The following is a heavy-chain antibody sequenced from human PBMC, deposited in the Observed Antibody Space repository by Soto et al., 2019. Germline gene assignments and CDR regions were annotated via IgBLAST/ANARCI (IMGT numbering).Heavy chain of an antibody. Sequence: GGSLRLSCAASGFTFSSYGMHWVRQAPGKGLEWVAVIWYDGSNKYYADSVKGRFTISRDNSKNTLYLQMNSLRAEDTAVYYCARARGVSAAPGYWGQGTLVTVSS. J-gene: IGHJ4*02. CDR1: GFTFSSYG. CDR3: ARARGVSAAPGY. CDR2: IWYDGSNK. V-gene: IGHV3-33*01. D-gene: IGHD6-25*01.